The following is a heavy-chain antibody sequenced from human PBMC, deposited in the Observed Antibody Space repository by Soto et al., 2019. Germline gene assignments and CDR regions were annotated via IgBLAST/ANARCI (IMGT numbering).Heavy chain of an antibody. CDR3: AAGYGDYDSYYYYYYMDV. V-gene: IGHV1-58*02. CDR2: IVVGSGNT. J-gene: IGHJ6*03. D-gene: IGHD4-17*01. Sequence: GASVKVSCKASGFTFTSSAMQCVRQARGQRLEWIGWIVVGSGNTNYAQKFQERVTITRDMSTSTAYMELSSLRSEDTAVYYCAAGYGDYDSYYYYYYMDVWGKGTTVTVSS. CDR1: GFTFTSSA.